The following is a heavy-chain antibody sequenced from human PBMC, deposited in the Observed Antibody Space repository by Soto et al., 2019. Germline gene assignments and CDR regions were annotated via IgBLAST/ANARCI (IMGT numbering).Heavy chain of an antibody. J-gene: IGHJ4*02. Sequence: SETLSLTCTVSGGSTSSYSWIWIRQPPGKGLEWIGYINYSGSTNYNPSLKSRVTMSIDTSKNQFSLKVSSVTAADTAVYYCGRDHAGSIDYWGQGSLVTVS. CDR3: GRDHAGSIDY. CDR2: INYSGST. V-gene: IGHV4-59*01. D-gene: IGHD1-26*01. CDR1: GGSTSSYS.